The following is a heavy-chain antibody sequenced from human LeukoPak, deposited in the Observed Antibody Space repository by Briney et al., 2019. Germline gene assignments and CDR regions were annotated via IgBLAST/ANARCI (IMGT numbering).Heavy chain of an antibody. J-gene: IGHJ4*02. CDR1: GFTFSTYS. CDR3: AKCPWRWELRWVYFDY. D-gene: IGHD1-26*01. Sequence: PGGSLRLSCAASGFTFSTYSMKWVRQAPGKGLEWVSYISDSSAMYYADSVRGRFTISRGNDKNSLFLQMNSLRAEDTAVYYCAKCPWRWELRWVYFDYWGQGTLVTVSS. CDR2: ISDSSAM. V-gene: IGHV3-48*01.